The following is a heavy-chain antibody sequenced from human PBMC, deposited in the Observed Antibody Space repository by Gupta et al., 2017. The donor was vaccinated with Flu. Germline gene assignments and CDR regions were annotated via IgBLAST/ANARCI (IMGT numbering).Heavy chain of an antibody. CDR2: IRSFFDGGTT. Sequence: EGQLVESGGGLVKPGVSLRLSCAASGFTFSNAWMAWVRQAPGKGREWVGRIRSFFDGGTTDYASPVKGRFIISRDESKAYLQPSSLKTEDTAVYYCATDNTGYDSAPFFDIWGQGTLVTVSS. J-gene: IGHJ4*02. CDR1: GFTFSNAW. D-gene: IGHD5-12*01. CDR3: ATDNTGYDSAPFFDI. V-gene: IGHV3-15*01.